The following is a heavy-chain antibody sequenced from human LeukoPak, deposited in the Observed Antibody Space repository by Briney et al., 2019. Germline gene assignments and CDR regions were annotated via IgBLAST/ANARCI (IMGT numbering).Heavy chain of an antibody. J-gene: IGHJ3*02. Sequence: SETLSLTCSVSGDSISYYYWNWIRQPPGKGLEWIGYIYYSGSTNYNPSLKSRLTISLDTSKNQFSLKLSSVTAADTAVYYCARGGQPYYDVLTGHGGAFDIWGQGTMVTVSS. CDR3: ARGGQPYYDVLTGHGGAFDI. CDR2: IYYSGST. CDR1: GDSISYYY. V-gene: IGHV4-59*01. D-gene: IGHD3-9*01.